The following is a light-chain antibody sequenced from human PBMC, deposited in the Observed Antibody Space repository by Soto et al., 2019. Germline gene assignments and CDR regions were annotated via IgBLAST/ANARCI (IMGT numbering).Light chain of an antibody. CDR3: QVWDGRSDHVV. CDR2: DDS. V-gene: IGLV3-21*02. Sequence: SYELTQPPSVSVAPGQTATIACGGNNIGRKGVHWYQQKPGQAPVLVVYDDSDRPSGIPERFSGSNSGNTATLTISRVEVWDEADYYCQVWDGRSDHVVFGGGTKLTVL. CDR1: NIGRKG. J-gene: IGLJ2*01.